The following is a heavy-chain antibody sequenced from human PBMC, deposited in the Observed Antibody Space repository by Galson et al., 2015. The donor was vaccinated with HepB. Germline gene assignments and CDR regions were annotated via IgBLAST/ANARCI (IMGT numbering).Heavy chain of an antibody. V-gene: IGHV1-8*01. D-gene: IGHD2-2*01. CDR3: ARGDIVVVPAATLMDV. CDR2: MNPNSGNT. CDR1: GYTFTSYD. Sequence: SVKVSCKASGYTFTSYDINWVRQATGQGLEWMGWMNPNSGNTGYAQKFQGRVTMTRNTSISTAYMELSSLRSEDTAVYYCARGDIVVVPAATLMDVWGKGTTVTVSS. J-gene: IGHJ6*04.